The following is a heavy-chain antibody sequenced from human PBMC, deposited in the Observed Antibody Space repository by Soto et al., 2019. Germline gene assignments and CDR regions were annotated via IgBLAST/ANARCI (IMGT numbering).Heavy chain of an antibody. D-gene: IGHD3-10*01. Sequence: QVQLVQSGAEVKKPGASVKVSCKASGYTFTNYAISWVRQAPGQGLEWMGWISAYNGNTNYAQKLQGRVTMTTDTSTSSASMELRNLRSDDTSLSYRARAQFGDFVYHFYYWGQGTLVTVSS. CDR2: ISAYNGNT. CDR1: GYTFTNYA. CDR3: ARAQFGDFVYHFYY. V-gene: IGHV1-18*01. J-gene: IGHJ4*02.